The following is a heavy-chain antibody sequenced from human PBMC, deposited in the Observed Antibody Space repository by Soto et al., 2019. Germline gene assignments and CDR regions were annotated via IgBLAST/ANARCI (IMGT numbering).Heavy chain of an antibody. J-gene: IGHJ6*03. CDR2: ISGSGGST. Sequence: GGSLRLSCAASGFTFSSYAMSWVRQAPGKGLEWVSAISGSGGSTYYADSVKGRFTISRDNSKNTLYLQMNSLRAEDTAVYYCAKAIVVPAAMSPGPSYYYYYMDVWGKGTTVTVSS. V-gene: IGHV3-23*01. CDR1: GFTFSSYA. CDR3: AKAIVVPAAMSPGPSYYYYYMDV. D-gene: IGHD2-2*01.